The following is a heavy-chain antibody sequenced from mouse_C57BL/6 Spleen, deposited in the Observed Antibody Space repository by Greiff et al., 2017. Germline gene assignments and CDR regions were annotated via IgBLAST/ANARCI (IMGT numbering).Heavy chain of an antibody. CDR3: ARELTGYWYFDV. CDR1: GYTFTSYW. V-gene: IGHV1-55*01. D-gene: IGHD4-1*01. CDR2: IYPGSGST. J-gene: IGHJ1*03. Sequence: QVQLQQSGAELVKPGASVKMSCKASGYTFTSYWITWVKQRPGQGLEWIGDIYPGSGSTNYNEKFKSKATLTVDTSSSTAYMQLSSLTSEDSAVYYCARELTGYWYFDVWGTGTTVTVSS.